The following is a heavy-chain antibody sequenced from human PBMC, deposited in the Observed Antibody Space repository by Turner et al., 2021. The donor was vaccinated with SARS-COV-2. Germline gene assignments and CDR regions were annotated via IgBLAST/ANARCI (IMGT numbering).Heavy chain of an antibody. Sequence: QVQLVQSGAEVKKPGASVKVSCKASGYTFTGYYMHWGRQAPGQGLEWMGWINPNSGVTNYAQKFQGRVTMTRDTSISTAYMGLSSLRSDDTAVYYCARGGLYYYDSSAYYGDAFDIWGQGTMVTVSS. J-gene: IGHJ3*02. V-gene: IGHV1-2*02. CDR3: ARGGLYYYDSSAYYGDAFDI. CDR1: GYTFTGYY. D-gene: IGHD3-22*01. CDR2: INPNSGVT.